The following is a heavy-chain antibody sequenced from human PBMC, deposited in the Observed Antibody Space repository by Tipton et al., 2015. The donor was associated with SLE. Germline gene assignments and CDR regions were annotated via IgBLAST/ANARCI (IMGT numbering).Heavy chain of an antibody. D-gene: IGHD2-15*01. Sequence: TLSLTCSVSGGSISSNNYYWGWIRQPPGKGLEWIGSIYYSGRTYYNPSLKTRVTMSVDTSKNEFSLKLSSLTAADTAVYYCAKEDVVVVGASPDAFDIWGRGTMVTVSS. V-gene: IGHV4-39*07. CDR2: IYYSGRT. J-gene: IGHJ3*02. CDR1: GGSISSNNYY. CDR3: AKEDVVVVGASPDAFDI.